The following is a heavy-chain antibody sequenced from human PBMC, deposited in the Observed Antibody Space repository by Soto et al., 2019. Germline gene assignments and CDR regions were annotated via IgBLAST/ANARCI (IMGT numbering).Heavy chain of an antibody. V-gene: IGHV3-33*01. J-gene: IGHJ4*02. Sequence: QVQLVESGGGVVQPGRSLRLSCAASGFTFSNYGMHWVRQAPGKGLEWVALIWYDGSNKYYADSVKGRFTISRDISKQTLYLQMNSLRAEDTAVYFCARDLSGPLDYWGQGTLVTVSS. CDR2: IWYDGSNK. CDR3: ARDLSGPLDY. CDR1: GFTFSNYG. D-gene: IGHD3-16*02.